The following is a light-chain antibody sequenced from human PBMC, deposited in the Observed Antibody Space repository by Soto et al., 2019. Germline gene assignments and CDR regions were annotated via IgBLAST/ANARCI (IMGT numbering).Light chain of an antibody. CDR1: QSIHSY. J-gene: IGKJ4*01. V-gene: IGKV1-39*01. CDR3: QQSYTTPLT. CDR2: TAS. Sequence: DLQMTQSPSSLSASVGDRVTITCRASQSIHSYLNWYQQKPGKAPQLLIYTASSLQSGVPSRFSGTGSGTDFTLTISSLQPEDFATYYCQQSYTTPLTFGGGTNVEIK.